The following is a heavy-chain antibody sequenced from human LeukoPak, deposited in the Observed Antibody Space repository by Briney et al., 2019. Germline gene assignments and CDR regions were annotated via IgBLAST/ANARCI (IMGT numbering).Heavy chain of an antibody. V-gene: IGHV1-18*01. Sequence: ASVKVSCKASGYTFTSYGISWVRQASGQGLEWMGWISAYNGNTNYAQKLQGRVTMTTDTSTSTAYMELRSLRSDDTAVYYCARDSSRVEMMAPNLDAFDNWGQGTMVPVSS. D-gene: IGHD5-24*01. CDR2: ISAYNGNT. CDR1: GYTFTSYG. J-gene: IGHJ3*02. CDR3: ARDSSRVEMMAPNLDAFDN.